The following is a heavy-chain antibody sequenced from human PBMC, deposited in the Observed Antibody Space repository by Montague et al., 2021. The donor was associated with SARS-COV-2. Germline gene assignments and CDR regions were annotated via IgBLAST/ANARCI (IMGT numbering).Heavy chain of an antibody. Sequence: SETLSLTCSVSGDSISRYYWSWVRQSAGKGLEWIGRVYSSGNTDSNPSLKSRVIMSRDTSTNQVSLKVTSVTAADTAVYFCALSFCGPTTCYENWFDLWGQGILVTVSS. J-gene: IGHJ5*02. CDR3: ALSFCGPTTCYENWFDL. D-gene: IGHD2-15*01. CDR1: GDSISRYY. CDR2: VYSSGNT. V-gene: IGHV4-4*07.